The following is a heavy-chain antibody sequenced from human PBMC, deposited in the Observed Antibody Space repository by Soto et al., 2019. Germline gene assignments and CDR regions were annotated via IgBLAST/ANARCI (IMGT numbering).Heavy chain of an antibody. CDR2: IIPIFGTA. CDR3: ATNYDFWSCYYFSYYYGMDV. V-gene: IGHV1-69*01. D-gene: IGHD3-3*01. Sequence: QVQLVQSGAEVKKPGSSVKVSCKASGGTFSSYAISWVRQAPGQGLEWMGGIIPIFGTANYAQKFQGRVTSTADESTSTAYMELSSLRSEDTAVYYCATNYDFWSCYYFSYYYGMDVWGQGTTVTVSS. CDR1: GGTFSSYA. J-gene: IGHJ6*02.